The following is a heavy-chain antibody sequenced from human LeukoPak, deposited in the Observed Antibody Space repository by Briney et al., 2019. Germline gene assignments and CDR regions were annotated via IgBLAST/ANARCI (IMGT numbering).Heavy chain of an antibody. CDR2: INAGNGNT. Sequence: ASVKVSCKASGYTFTSYAMHWVRHPPGQRLEWMGWINAGNGNTKYSQKFQGRVTITRYTSTSTAYMELSSLRSEDTAVYYCARAIGLQLLPFDWFDPWGQGTLVTVSS. J-gene: IGHJ5*02. D-gene: IGHD2-2*01. CDR3: ARAIGLQLLPFDWFDP. CDR1: GYTFTSYA. V-gene: IGHV1-3*01.